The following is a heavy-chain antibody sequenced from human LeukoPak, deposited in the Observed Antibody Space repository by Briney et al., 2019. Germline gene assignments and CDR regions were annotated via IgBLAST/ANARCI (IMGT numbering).Heavy chain of an antibody. J-gene: IGHJ4*02. D-gene: IGHD5-18*01. CDR1: GGTFSSYA. Sequence: SVKVSCKASGGTFSSYAISWVRQAPGQGLEWMGRIIPILGIANYAQKFQGRVTITADKSTSTAYMELSSLRSEDTAVYYCVRGYSYGYSPFDYWGQGTLVTVSS. CDR2: IIPILGIA. CDR3: VRGYSYGYSPFDY. V-gene: IGHV1-69*04.